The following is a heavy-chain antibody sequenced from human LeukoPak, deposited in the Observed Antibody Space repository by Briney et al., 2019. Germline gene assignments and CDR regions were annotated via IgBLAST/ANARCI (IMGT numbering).Heavy chain of an antibody. J-gene: IGHJ4*02. CDR3: AKDVKVGIRYFDWLLYPEY. Sequence: GGSLRLSCAASGFTFSSYAMSWVRQAPGKGLEWVSAISGSGGSTYYADSVKGRFTISRDNSENTLYLQMNSLRAEDTAVYYCAKDVKVGIRYFDWLLYPEYWGQGTLVTVSS. D-gene: IGHD3-9*01. CDR2: ISGSGGST. CDR1: GFTFSSYA. V-gene: IGHV3-23*01.